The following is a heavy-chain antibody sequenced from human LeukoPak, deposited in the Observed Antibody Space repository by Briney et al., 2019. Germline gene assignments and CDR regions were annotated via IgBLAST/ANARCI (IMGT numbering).Heavy chain of an antibody. D-gene: IGHD4/OR15-4a*01. CDR3: ARGPYGGRHDY. CDR2: INPNSGGT. Sequence: GASVKVSCKASGYTFTGYYMHWVRQAPGQGLEWMGRINPNSGGTNYAQKFQGRVTMTRDMSISTAYMELSSLRSEDTAVYYCARGPYGGRHDYWGQGTLVTVSS. J-gene: IGHJ4*02. CDR1: GYTFTGYY. V-gene: IGHV1-2*06.